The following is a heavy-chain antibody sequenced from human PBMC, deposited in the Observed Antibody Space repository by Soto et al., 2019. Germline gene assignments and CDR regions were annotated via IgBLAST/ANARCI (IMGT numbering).Heavy chain of an antibody. Sequence: GGSLRLSCAASGFTFSNYWMHWVRQAPGKGLAWVSRIIGDGSTTTYADSVKGRFTISRDNAKNTLYLQMNSLRAEDTAVYYCAKVRRYSGYEYFDYWGQGALVTVPQ. CDR1: GFTFSNYW. V-gene: IGHV3-74*03. CDR2: IIGDGSTT. CDR3: AKVRRYSGYEYFDY. D-gene: IGHD5-12*01. J-gene: IGHJ4*02.